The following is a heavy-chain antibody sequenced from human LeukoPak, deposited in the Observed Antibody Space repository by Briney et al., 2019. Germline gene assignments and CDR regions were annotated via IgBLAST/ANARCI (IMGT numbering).Heavy chain of an antibody. Sequence: PSETLSLTCTVSSGSISGYYWSWIRQPPGKGLEWIGYIYYSGSTRFNPSLKSRVTISVDTSKNQFSLNLSSVTAADTAVYYCARHDRNGGRNNDFDYWGQGTLITVSS. D-gene: IGHD2-15*01. J-gene: IGHJ4*02. V-gene: IGHV4-59*08. CDR1: SGSISGYY. CDR2: IYYSGST. CDR3: ARHDRNGGRNNDFDY.